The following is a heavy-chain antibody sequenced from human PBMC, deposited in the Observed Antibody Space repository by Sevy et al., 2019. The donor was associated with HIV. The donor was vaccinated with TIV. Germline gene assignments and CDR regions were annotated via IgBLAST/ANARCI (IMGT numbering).Heavy chain of an antibody. CDR3: AREAPAAWLDY. Sequence: ASVKVSCKASGGTFSSFAISWVQQAPGQGLEWMGGIIPIFGTANYAQKFQGRVTITADESTSTAYMELSSLRSEDTAVYYCAREAPAAWLDYWGQGTLVTVSS. J-gene: IGHJ4*02. CDR1: GGTFSSFA. V-gene: IGHV1-69*13. CDR2: IIPIFGTA.